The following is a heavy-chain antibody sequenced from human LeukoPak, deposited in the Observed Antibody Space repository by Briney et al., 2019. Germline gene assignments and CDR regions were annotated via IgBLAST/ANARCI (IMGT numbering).Heavy chain of an antibody. J-gene: IGHJ4*02. CDR2: INPSGGST. V-gene: IGHV1-46*01. Sequence: ASVKVSCKASGYTFTSYYMHWVRQAPGQGLEWMGIINPSGGSTSYAQKFQGWVTMTRDTSISTAYMELSRLRSDDTAVYYCASGELSLDYWGQGTLVTVSS. D-gene: IGHD3-16*02. CDR1: GYTFTSYY. CDR3: ASGELSLDY.